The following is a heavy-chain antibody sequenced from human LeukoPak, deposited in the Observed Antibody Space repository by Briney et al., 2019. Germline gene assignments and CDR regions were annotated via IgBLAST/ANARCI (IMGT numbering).Heavy chain of an antibody. CDR1: GFTFSSYS. D-gene: IGHD3-3*01. CDR3: AKGATLILEWLLYFDLDYFDY. V-gene: IGHV3-48*01. J-gene: IGHJ4*02. CDR2: ISGDSSAI. Sequence: GGSLRLSCAASGFTFSSYSMNWVRQAPGKGLEWLSYISGDSSAIYYADSVKGRFTISRDNAKNSLYLQMNSLRAEDTAVYYCAKGATLILEWLLYFDLDYFDYWGQGTLVTVSS.